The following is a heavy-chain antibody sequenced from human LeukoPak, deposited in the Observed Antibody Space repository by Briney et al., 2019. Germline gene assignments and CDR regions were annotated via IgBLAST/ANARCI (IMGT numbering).Heavy chain of an antibody. CDR1: GFTFSSYW. J-gene: IGHJ5*02. D-gene: IGHD3-22*01. V-gene: IGHV3-7*01. CDR3: ASLNVDSSAYYYVPTWFDP. CDR2: IKQDGSEK. Sequence: PGGSLRLSCAASGFTFSSYWMSWVRQAPGKGLEWVANIKQDGSEKFYVDSVKGRFTISRDNAKNSLFLQMNSLTAEDTAVYYCASLNVDSSAYYYVPTWFDPWGQGTLVTVSS.